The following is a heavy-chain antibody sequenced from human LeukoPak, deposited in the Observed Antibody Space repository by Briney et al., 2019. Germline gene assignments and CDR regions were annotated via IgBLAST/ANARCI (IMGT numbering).Heavy chain of an antibody. J-gene: IGHJ4*02. CDR1: GGSFSGYY. CDR2: INHSGST. V-gene: IGHV4-34*01. CDR3: APIVGATTGY. D-gene: IGHD1-26*01. Sequence: SETLSLTCAVYGGSFSGYYWSWIRQPPGKGLEWIGEINHSGSTNYNPSLKSRVTISVDTSKNQFSLKLSSVAAADTAVYYCAPIVGATTGYWGQGTLVTVSS.